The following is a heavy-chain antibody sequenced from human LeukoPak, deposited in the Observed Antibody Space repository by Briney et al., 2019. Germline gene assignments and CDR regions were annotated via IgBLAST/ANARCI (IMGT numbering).Heavy chain of an antibody. Sequence: GGSLRLSCAASGFTFSSHAMHWVRQAPGKGLGWVAVVSSDGNKKFYAESVTGRFIISRDNPKNTVDLQMNSLRPEDTAVYYCARRGVVGASRWSCFDPWGQGTLVTVSS. J-gene: IGHJ5*02. CDR1: GFTFSSHA. CDR2: VSSDGNKK. CDR3: ARRGVVGASRWSCFDP. D-gene: IGHD1-26*01. V-gene: IGHV3-30-3*01.